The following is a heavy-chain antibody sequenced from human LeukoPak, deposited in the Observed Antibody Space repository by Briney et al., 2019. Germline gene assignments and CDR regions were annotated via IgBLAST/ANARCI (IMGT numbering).Heavy chain of an antibody. J-gene: IGHJ4*02. CDR3: ARDYYDSSGYSSFDY. D-gene: IGHD3-22*01. CDR1: GFTFDDYG. Sequence: GGSLRLSCAASGFTFDDYGMSWVRQAPGKGLEWVSGINWNGGSTGYADSVKGRFTISRDNAKNSLYLQMNSLRAEDTALYHCARDYYDSSGYSSFDYWGQGTLVTVSS. V-gene: IGHV3-20*01. CDR2: INWNGGST.